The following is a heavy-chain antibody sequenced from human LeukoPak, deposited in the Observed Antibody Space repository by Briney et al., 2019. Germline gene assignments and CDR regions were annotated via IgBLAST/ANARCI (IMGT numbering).Heavy chain of an antibody. CDR3: AKHQLYCSSTSCLWALFDY. CDR2: ISGSGGST. J-gene: IGHJ4*02. CDR1: GFTFSSYA. D-gene: IGHD2-2*01. Sequence: PGGSLRLSCAASGFTFSSYAMRWVRQAPGKGLEWVSAISGSGGSTYYADSVKGPFTISRDNSKNTLYLQMNSLRAEDTAVYYCAKHQLYCSSTSCLWALFDYWGQGTLVTVSS. V-gene: IGHV3-23*01.